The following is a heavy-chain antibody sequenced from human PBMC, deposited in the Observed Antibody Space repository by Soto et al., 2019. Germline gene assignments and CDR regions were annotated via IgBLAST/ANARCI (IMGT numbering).Heavy chain of an antibody. V-gene: IGHV3-7*01. CDR3: ARDPGWGAFDI. Sequence: PGGSLRLSCVASGFSFSHYWMDWVRQAPGKGLEWVAIMNSDGSAKSHVDSVKGRFTISRDNAKNSLYLQMNSLRAEDTAVYYCARDPGWGAFDIWGQGTMVTVSS. D-gene: IGHD1-26*01. CDR1: GFSFSHYW. J-gene: IGHJ3*02. CDR2: MNSDGSAK.